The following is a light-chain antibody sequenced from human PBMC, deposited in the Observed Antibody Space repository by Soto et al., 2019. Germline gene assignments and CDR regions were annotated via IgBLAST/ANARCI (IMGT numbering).Light chain of an antibody. CDR3: QSYDSSLSAFYV. CDR2: GNS. CDR1: SSNIGAGYD. Sequence: QTVVTQPPSVSGAPGQRVTISCTGGSSNIGAGYDVHWYQQLPGTAPKLLIYGNSNRPSGVPDRFSGSKSGTSASLAITGLHAEDEADYYCQSYDSSLSAFYVFGTGTKLTVL. J-gene: IGLJ1*01. V-gene: IGLV1-40*01.